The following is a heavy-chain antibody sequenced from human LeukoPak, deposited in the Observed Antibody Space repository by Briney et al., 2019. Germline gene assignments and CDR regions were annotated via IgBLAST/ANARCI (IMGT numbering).Heavy chain of an antibody. CDR2: IYYSGST. CDR1: GGSISSSNYY. D-gene: IGHD2-2*01. CDR3: ARERIETVVVPAATVSDY. V-gene: IGHV4-39*07. J-gene: IGHJ4*02. Sequence: SETLSPTCTVSGGSISSSNYYWGWIRQPPGKGLEWIGNIYYSGSTYYNPSLKSRVTISVDTSKNQFSLKLSSVTAADTAVYYCARERIETVVVPAATVSDYWGQGTLVAVSS.